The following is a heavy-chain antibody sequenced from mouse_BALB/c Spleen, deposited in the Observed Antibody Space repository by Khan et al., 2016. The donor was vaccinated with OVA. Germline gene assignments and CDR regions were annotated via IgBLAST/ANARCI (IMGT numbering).Heavy chain of an antibody. J-gene: IGHJ2*01. CDR1: GFTFSSYG. V-gene: IGHV5-6-3*01. Sequence: VQLQQSGGGLVQPGGSLKLSCAASGFTFSSYGMSWVRQTPDKRLELVATINSNGGSTYYPDSVKGRFTISRDNAKNTLYLQMSSLKSEYTAMYYCARMARTINWGQGTTLTVSS. CDR3: ARMARTIN. CDR2: INSNGGST.